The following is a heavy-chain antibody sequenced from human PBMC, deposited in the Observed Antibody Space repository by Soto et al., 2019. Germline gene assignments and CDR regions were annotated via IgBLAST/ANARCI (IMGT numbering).Heavy chain of an antibody. CDR2: ISYDGSNK. Sequence: QVQLVESGGGVVQPGRSLRLSCAASGFTFSSYGMHWVRQAPGKGLEWVAVISYDGSNKYYADSVKGRFTISRDNSENTLYLQMNSLRAEDTAVYYCANLWGVSYWGQGTLVTVSS. D-gene: IGHD3-16*01. CDR1: GFTFSSYG. CDR3: ANLWGVSY. J-gene: IGHJ4*02. V-gene: IGHV3-30*18.